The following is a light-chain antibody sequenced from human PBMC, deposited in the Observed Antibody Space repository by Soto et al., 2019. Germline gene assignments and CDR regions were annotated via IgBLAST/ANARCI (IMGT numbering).Light chain of an antibody. J-gene: IGKJ4*01. CDR2: AAS. CDR3: QPLNSYPLT. Sequence: DIQLTQSPSFLSASVGDRVTITCRASQGISSDLAWYQQKPGKAPNLLIYAASTLQSGVPSRFSGSGSGTEFTLTISSLQPEDFATYYCQPLNSYPLTFGGGTKVEIK. V-gene: IGKV1-9*01. CDR1: QGISSD.